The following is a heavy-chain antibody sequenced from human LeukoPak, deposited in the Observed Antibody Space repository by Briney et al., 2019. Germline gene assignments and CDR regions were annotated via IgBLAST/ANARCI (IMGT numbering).Heavy chain of an antibody. V-gene: IGHV3-7*01. CDR2: IKEDGSDK. CDR3: ARFFGVVINDY. Sequence: PWGSLRLSCAASGFTFSRYWMSWVRQAPGKGLEWVANIKEDGSDKYYVDSVKGGFTISGDNSKTSLYLQMNSLRAADTAVYYCARFFGVVINDYWGQGTLVTVSS. J-gene: IGHJ4*02. D-gene: IGHD3-3*01. CDR1: GFTFSRYW.